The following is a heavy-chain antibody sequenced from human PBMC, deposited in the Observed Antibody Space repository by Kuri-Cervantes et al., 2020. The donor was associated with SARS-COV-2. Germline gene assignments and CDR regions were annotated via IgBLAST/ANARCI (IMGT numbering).Heavy chain of an antibody. J-gene: IGHJ5*02. V-gene: IGHV4-39*07. D-gene: IGHD6-6*01. CDR3: ARDISSGSWFDP. CDR2: IYYGGNT. Sequence: GSLRLSCSVSGSSISSSSYYWGWIRQPPGKGLEWIASIYYGGNTYYNPSLKSRVTISIDTSKNQFSLKVSSVTAADTAVYFCARDISSGSWFDPWGQGTLVTVSS. CDR1: GSSISSSSYY.